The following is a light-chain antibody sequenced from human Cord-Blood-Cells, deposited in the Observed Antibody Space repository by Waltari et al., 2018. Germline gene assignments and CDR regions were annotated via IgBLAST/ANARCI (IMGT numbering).Light chain of an antibody. V-gene: IGLV2-14*01. J-gene: IGLJ2*01. CDR2: DVS. CDR3: SSYTSSSTLV. CDR1: SSEVGGYNY. Sequence: QSALTQPASVSGSPGQSITISCPGTSSEVGGYNYVSWYQQHPGKAPNLMIYDVSNRPSGVSNRFSGSKSGNTASLTISGLQAEDEADYYCSSYTSSSTLVFGGGTKLTVL.